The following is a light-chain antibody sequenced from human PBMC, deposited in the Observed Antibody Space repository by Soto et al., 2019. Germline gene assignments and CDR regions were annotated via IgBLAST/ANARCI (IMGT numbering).Light chain of an antibody. CDR3: QQTDSFPYT. CDR1: QGVSTW. CDR2: AAS. J-gene: IGKJ2*01. Sequence: DIQMTQSPSSVSTSVGDRVTISCRASQGVSTWLAWYQQKPGKAPKLLISAASSLQSGVPSRFSGSGSGTDFTLTISSLQPEDFATYYCQQTDSFPYTFGQGTKLEIK. V-gene: IGKV1-12*01.